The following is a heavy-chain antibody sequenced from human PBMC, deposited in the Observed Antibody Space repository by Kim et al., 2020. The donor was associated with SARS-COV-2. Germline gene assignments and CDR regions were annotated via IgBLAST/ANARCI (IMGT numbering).Heavy chain of an antibody. V-gene: IGHV6-1*01. CDR3: AREELELRKAPPLNDSYYGIDV. CDR1: GDSVSSNSAA. J-gene: IGHJ6*02. D-gene: IGHD1-7*01. CDR2: TYYRSKWYN. Sequence: SQTLSLTCAISGDSVSSNSAAWNWIRQSPSRGLEWLGRTYYRSKWYNDYAVSVKSRITINPDTSKNQFSLQLNSVTPEDTAVYYCAREELELRKAPPLNDSYYGIDVLGQGTTVTVSS.